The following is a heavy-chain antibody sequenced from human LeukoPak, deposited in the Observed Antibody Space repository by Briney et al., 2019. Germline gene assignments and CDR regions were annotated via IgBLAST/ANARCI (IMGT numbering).Heavy chain of an antibody. CDR3: ARVMGRYCSSTSCYVDY. D-gene: IGHD2-2*01. CDR1: GFTFDDYA. CDR2: ISWNSGSI. V-gene: IGHV3-9*01. Sequence: PGRSLRLSCAASGFTFDDYAMHWVRHAPGKGLEWVSGISWNSGSIGYADSVKGRFTISRDNAKNSLYLQMNSLRAEDTAVYYCARVMGRYCSSTSCYVDYWGQGTLVTVSS. J-gene: IGHJ4*02.